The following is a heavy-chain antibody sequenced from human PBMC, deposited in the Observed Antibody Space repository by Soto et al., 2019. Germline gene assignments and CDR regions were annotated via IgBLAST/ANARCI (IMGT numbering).Heavy chain of an antibody. D-gene: IGHD2-8*01. Sequence: SETLSLTCTVSGGSISSSSYYWGWIRQPPGKGLEWIGSIYYSGSTYYNPSLKSRVTISVDTSKNQFSLKLSSVTAADTAVYYCARGPRCTNGVCYIEDYYYYYMDVWGKGTTVTVSS. V-gene: IGHV4-39*01. CDR1: GGSISSSSYY. CDR3: ARGPRCTNGVCYIEDYYYYYMDV. CDR2: IYYSGST. J-gene: IGHJ6*03.